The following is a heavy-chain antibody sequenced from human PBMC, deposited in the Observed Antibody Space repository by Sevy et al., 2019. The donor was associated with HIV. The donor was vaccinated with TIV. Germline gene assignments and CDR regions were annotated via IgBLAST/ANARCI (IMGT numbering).Heavy chain of an antibody. CDR1: GFTFSNYW. J-gene: IGHJ4*02. CDR2: FHPSDSES. Sequence: GESLKISCKASGFTFSNYWIIWVRQLPGKGLEGRGRFHPSDSESNYSPSYQGRGSISVDRSINTAYLQWRSLRASDTAIYYCARRGSHGSCLDQWGQGTLVTVSS. D-gene: IGHD1-26*01. V-gene: IGHV5-10-1*01. CDR3: ARRGSHGSCLDQ.